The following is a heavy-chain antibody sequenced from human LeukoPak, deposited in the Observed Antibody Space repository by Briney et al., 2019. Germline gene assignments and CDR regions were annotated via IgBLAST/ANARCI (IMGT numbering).Heavy chain of an antibody. J-gene: IGHJ5*02. CDR3: ARDNSVGDTAWWFDP. Sequence: ASVKVSCKASGYTFTSYGISWVRHAPGQGLEWMGLINPSGSSTSYAQKFQGRLSLTRDMSTSTDYMELSSLRSEDTAVYYCARDNSVGDTAWWFDPWGQGTLVTVSS. CDR2: INPSGSST. CDR1: GYTFTSYG. V-gene: IGHV1-46*01. D-gene: IGHD1-26*01.